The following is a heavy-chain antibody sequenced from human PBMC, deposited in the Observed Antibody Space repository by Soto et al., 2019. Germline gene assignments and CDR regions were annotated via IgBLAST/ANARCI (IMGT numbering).Heavy chain of an antibody. V-gene: IGHV1-3*01. CDR2: INAGNGNT. CDR1: GYTFTSYA. Sequence: ASVKVSCKASGYTFTSYAMHWVRQAPGQRLEWMGWINAGNGNTKYSQKIQGRVTITRDTSASTAYMELSSLRSEDTAVYYFARDFRRGYCSSTSCKNDAFDIWGQGTMVTVSS. J-gene: IGHJ3*02. D-gene: IGHD2-2*01. CDR3: ARDFRRGYCSSTSCKNDAFDI.